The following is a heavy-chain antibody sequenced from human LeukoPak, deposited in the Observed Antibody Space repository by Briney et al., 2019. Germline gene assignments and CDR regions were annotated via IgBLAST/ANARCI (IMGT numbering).Heavy chain of an antibody. D-gene: IGHD6-6*01. V-gene: IGHV4-61*02. CDR2: IYTSGST. CDR3: ARNKAPKQPVRGGTHFDY. CDR1: GGSISSGSYY. Sequence: SETLSLTCTVSGGSISSGSYYWNWIRQPAGKGLEWIGRIYTSGSTNYNPSLKSRVTISVDTSKNQFSLKLSSVTAADTAVYYCARNKAPKQPVRGGTHFDYWGQGTLVTVSS. J-gene: IGHJ4*02.